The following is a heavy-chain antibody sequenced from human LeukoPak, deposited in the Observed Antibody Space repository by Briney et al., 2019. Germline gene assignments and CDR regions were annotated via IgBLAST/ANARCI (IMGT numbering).Heavy chain of an antibody. Sequence: VASAKVSCKASGYTFTSYYMHWVRQAPGQGLEWMGRINPNSGGTNYAQKFQGRVTMTRDTSISTAYMELSRLRSDDTAVYYCASFYYGSGSYSNFDYWGQGTLVTVSS. CDR1: GYTFTSYY. J-gene: IGHJ4*02. V-gene: IGHV1-2*06. CDR2: INPNSGGT. D-gene: IGHD3-10*01. CDR3: ASFYYGSGSYSNFDY.